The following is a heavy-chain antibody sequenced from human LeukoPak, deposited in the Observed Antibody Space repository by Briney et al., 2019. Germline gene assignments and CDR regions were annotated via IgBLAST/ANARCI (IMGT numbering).Heavy chain of an antibody. CDR3: ARGIVVPAAMRYDYYYYGMDV. CDR1: GGTFSSYA. CDR2: IIPIFGTA. V-gene: IGHV1-69*13. D-gene: IGHD2-2*01. J-gene: IGHJ6*04. Sequence: SVKVSCKASGGTFSSYAISWVRQAPGQGLEWMGGIIPIFGTANYAQKSQGRVTITADESTSTAHMELSSLRSEDTAVYYCARGIVVPAAMRYDYYYYGMDVWGKGTTVTVSS.